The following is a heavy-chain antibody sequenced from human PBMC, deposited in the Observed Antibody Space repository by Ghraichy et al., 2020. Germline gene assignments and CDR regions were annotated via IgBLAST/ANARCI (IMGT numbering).Heavy chain of an antibody. J-gene: IGHJ6*02. CDR1: GVSISSHY. CDR3: ARNSGKFRSWSFDPQDYYYYGMDV. D-gene: IGHD6-13*01. CDR2: SHISGNA. Sequence: SETLSLSCLVSGVSISSHYWSWVRQPPGKGLEWIGSSHISGNANYNPSLGSRVSISMDLSTNQFSLNLTSVTAADTAVYYCARNSGKFRSWSFDPQDYYYYGMDVWGQGTTVTVSS. V-gene: IGHV4-59*11.